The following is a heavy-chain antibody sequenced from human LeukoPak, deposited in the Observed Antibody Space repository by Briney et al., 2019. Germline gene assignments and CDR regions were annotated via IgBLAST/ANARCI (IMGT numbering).Heavy chain of an antibody. CDR2: ISYDGSNK. J-gene: IGHJ5*02. CDR3: ARAEGT. D-gene: IGHD3-10*01. CDR1: GFTFSSYA. V-gene: IGHV3-30*04. Sequence: GGSLRLSCAASGFTFSSYAMHWVRQAPGKGLEWVAVISYDGSNKYYAGSVKGRFTISRDNSKNTLYLQMNSLRAEDTAVYYCARAEGTWGQGTLVTVSS.